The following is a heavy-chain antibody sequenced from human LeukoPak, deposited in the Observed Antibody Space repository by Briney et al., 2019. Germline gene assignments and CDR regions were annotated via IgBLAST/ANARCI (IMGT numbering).Heavy chain of an antibody. Sequence: ASVKVSCKASGYTFTSYGISWVRQAPGQGLEWMGWISAYNGNTNYAQKFQGRVTMTRDTSISTAYMELSRLRSDDTAVYYCARDWRYCSSTSCYGVYYYYYMDVWGKGTTVTVSS. CDR2: ISAYNGNT. D-gene: IGHD2-2*01. CDR1: GYTFTSYG. J-gene: IGHJ6*03. CDR3: ARDWRYCSSTSCYGVYYYYYMDV. V-gene: IGHV1-18*01.